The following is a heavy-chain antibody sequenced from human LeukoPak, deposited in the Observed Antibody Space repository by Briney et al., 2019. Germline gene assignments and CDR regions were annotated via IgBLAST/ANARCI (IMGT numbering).Heavy chain of an antibody. CDR1: GHFISSYY. J-gene: IGHJ3*02. CDR3: ARAYYYDTDAFDI. D-gene: IGHD3-22*01. V-gene: IGHV4-59*07. CDR2: SYYSGST. Sequence: SDTLSLTCTVSGHFISSYYWLWLRQPPGKGLEWIGYSYYSGSTNYNPSLKSRVTISVDTSKNQFSLKLSSVTAADTAVYYCARAYYYDTDAFDIWGQGTMVTVSS.